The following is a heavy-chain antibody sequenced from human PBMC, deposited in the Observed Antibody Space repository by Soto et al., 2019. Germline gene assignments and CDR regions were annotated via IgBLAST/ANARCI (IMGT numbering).Heavy chain of an antibody. J-gene: IGHJ4*02. V-gene: IGHV3-23*01. CDR2: ISGSGGST. Sequence: GGSLRLSCAASGFTFSSYAMSWVRQAPWKGLEWVSAISGSGGSTYYADSVKGRFTISRDNSKNTLYLQMNSLRAEDTAVYYCAKDLVLRYFDWLPQYFDDWGQGTLVTVSS. D-gene: IGHD3-9*01. CDR3: AKDLVLRYFDWLPQYFDD. CDR1: GFTFSSYA.